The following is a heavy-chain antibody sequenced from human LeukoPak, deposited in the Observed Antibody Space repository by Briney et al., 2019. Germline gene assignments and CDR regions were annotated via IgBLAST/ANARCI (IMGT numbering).Heavy chain of an antibody. V-gene: IGHV3-21*01. CDR3: ARDPPYYYDSSGYYSGY. J-gene: IGHJ4*02. CDR1: GFTFSSYS. CDR2: ISSSSSYI. Sequence: GGSLRLSCAASGFTFSSYSMNWVRQAPGKGLEWVSSISSSSSYIYYADSVKGRFTISRDNAKNSLYLQMNSLRAEDTAVCYCARDPPYYYDSSGYYSGYWGQGTLVTVSS. D-gene: IGHD3-22*01.